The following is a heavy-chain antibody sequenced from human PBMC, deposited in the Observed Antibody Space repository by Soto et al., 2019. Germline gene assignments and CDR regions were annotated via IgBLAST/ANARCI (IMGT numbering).Heavy chain of an antibody. CDR1: GGSISDFY. V-gene: IGHV4-59*01. CDR3: ARGGGYDFRSSQAPPIDV. J-gene: IGHJ6*02. Sequence: KPSETLSLTXNVSGGSISDFYWSWIRQSPGKRLEWIGYLYYTGSTNYNPALKSRVTISLDTSKNQFSLKVRSVTAADTAVYYCARGGGYDFRSSQAPPIDVWGQGTTVTVSS. D-gene: IGHD3-3*01. CDR2: LYYTGST.